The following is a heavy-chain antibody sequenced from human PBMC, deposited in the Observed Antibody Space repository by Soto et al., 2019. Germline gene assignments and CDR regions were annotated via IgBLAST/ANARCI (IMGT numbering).Heavy chain of an antibody. J-gene: IGHJ5*02. Sequence: ASETLSLTCPVSGGSISSGGYYWSWIRRHPGKVLEWIGYIYYSGSTYYNPSLKSRVTISVDTSKNQFSLKLSSVTAADTAVYYCARVSGGSYHPWGQGTLVTVSS. CDR3: ARVSGGSYHP. CDR2: IYYSGST. V-gene: IGHV4-31*02. CDR1: GGSISSGGYY. D-gene: IGHD1-26*01.